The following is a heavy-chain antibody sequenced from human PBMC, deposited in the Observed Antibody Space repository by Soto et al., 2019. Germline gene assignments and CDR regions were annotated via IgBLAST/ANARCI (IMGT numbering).Heavy chain of an antibody. CDR1: GFICGSYD. J-gene: IGHJ3*02. CDR2: ILVDGRT. D-gene: IGHD2-8*02. V-gene: IGHV3-23*01. CDR3: AKATATGGGAFDI. Sequence: GGSLRLSCAASGFICGSYDMSWVRQAPGKGLEWVSTILVDGRTFYVDSVEGRFTISRDSSQNTVYLQMNSLTAGDTALYYCAKATATGGGAFDICGQGTKVTVSS.